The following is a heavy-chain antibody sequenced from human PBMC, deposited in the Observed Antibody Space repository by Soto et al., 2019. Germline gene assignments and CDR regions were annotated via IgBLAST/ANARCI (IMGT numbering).Heavy chain of an antibody. CDR1: GFTFSDYY. CDR2: ISSSGSTI. D-gene: IGHD6-13*01. Sequence: QVQLVESGGGLVKPGGSLRLSCAASGFTFSDYYMSWIRQAPGKGLEWVSYISSSGSTIYYADSVKGRFTISRDSAKNSLYLQMHGLRAEDTAVYYGERVGIASAWAFDYWGQETLLTLSS. CDR3: ERVGIASAWAFDY. V-gene: IGHV3-11*01. J-gene: IGHJ4*02.